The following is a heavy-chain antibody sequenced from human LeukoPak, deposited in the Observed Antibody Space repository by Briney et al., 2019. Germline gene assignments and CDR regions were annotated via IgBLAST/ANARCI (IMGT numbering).Heavy chain of an antibody. J-gene: IGHJ4*02. CDR3: ARGVATGDY. CDR1: GFTFSSYA. V-gene: IGHV3-30-3*01. CDR2: ISYDGSNK. D-gene: IGHD5-12*01. Sequence: GGSLRLSCAASGFTFSSYAMHWVFQAPGKGLEWVAVISYDGSNKYYADSVKGRFTISRDNSKNTLYLQINSLRAEDTAVYYCARGVATGDYWGQGTLVTVSS.